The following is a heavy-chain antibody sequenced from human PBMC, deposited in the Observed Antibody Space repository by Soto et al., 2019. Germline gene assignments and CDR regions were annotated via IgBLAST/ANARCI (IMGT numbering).Heavy chain of an antibody. J-gene: IGHJ4*02. Sequence: PGGSLRLSCAASGFTFSSYGMHWVRQAPGKGLEWVAVISYDGSNKYYADSVKGRFTISRDNSKNTLYLQMNSLRAEDTAVYYCATGVAYWGQGNLVTVSS. V-gene: IGHV3-30*03. CDR2: ISYDGSNK. CDR3: ATGVAY. CDR1: GFTFSSYG. D-gene: IGHD2-15*01.